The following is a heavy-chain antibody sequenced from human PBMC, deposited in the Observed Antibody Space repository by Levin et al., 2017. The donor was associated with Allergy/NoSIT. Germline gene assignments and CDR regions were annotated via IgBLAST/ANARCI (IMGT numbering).Heavy chain of an antibody. J-gene: IGHJ4*02. CDR3: AKSMEDYDILTGYYSPFDY. Sequence: GESLKISCAASGFTFSSYAMSWVRQAPGKGLEWVSAISGSGGSTYYADSVKGRFTISRDNSKNTLYLQMNSLRAEDTAVYYCAKSMEDYDILTGYYSPFDYWGQGTLVTVSS. CDR1: GFTFSSYA. CDR2: ISGSGGST. V-gene: IGHV3-23*01. D-gene: IGHD3-9*01.